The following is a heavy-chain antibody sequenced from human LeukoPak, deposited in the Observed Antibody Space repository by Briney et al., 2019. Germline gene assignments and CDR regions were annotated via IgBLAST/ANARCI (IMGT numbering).Heavy chain of an antibody. CDR1: DGSISSYY. Sequence: SETLSLTCTVSDGSISSYYWGWIRQPPGKGLEWIGYIYYSGSTNYNPSLKSRVTISVDTSKNQFSLKLSSVTAADTAVYYCARVGYSYGYYFDYWGQGTLVTVSS. V-gene: IGHV4-59*01. D-gene: IGHD5-18*01. CDR3: ARVGYSYGYYFDY. CDR2: IYYSGST. J-gene: IGHJ4*02.